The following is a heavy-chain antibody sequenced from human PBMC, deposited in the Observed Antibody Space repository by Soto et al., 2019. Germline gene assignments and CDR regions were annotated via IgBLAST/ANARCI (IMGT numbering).Heavy chain of an antibody. V-gene: IGHV3-30-3*01. D-gene: IGHD4-17*01. Sequence: QVQLVESGGGVVQPGRSLRLSCAASGFTFSSYAMHWVRQAPGKGLEWVAVISYDGSNKYYADSVKGRFTISRDNSKNPLYLQMNILRAEDTAVYYCASSPVTTYQFDYRGQGTLVTVSS. J-gene: IGHJ4*02. CDR3: ASSPVTTYQFDY. CDR1: GFTFSSYA. CDR2: ISYDGSNK.